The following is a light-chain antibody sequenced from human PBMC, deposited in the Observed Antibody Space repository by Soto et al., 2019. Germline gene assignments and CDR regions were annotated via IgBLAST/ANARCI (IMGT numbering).Light chain of an antibody. CDR1: QTVAKNY. CDR3: HQYASYPQT. Sequence: EIVLTQSPGTLSLSPGERATLSCRASQTVAKNYLAWYQQEPGQAPRLLIYGASSRATGIPDRFSGSGSGTHFTLTINTLEREGFAVYYCHQYASYPQTFGQGTKVEI. J-gene: IGKJ1*01. V-gene: IGKV3-20*01. CDR2: GAS.